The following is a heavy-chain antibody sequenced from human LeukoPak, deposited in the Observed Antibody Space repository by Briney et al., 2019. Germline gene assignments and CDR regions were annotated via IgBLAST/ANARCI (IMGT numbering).Heavy chain of an antibody. Sequence: SETLSLTCTVSGGSISSSSYYWGWIRQPPGKGLEWIGSIYYSGSTYYNPSLKSRATISVDTSKNQFSLKLSSVTAADTAVYYCARGDYGAFDIWGQGTMVTVSS. V-gene: IGHV4-39*01. CDR1: GGSISSSSYY. J-gene: IGHJ3*02. CDR3: ARGDYGAFDI. D-gene: IGHD4-17*01. CDR2: IYYSGST.